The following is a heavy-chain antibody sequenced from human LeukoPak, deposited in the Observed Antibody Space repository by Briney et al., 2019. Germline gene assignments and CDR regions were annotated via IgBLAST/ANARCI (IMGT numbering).Heavy chain of an antibody. D-gene: IGHD6-13*01. V-gene: IGHV3-33*01. CDR2: IWYDGSNK. CDR1: GFTFSSYG. CDR3: ARGRAGIAAAGDMDV. J-gene: IGHJ6*03. Sequence: PGGSLRLSCAASGFTFSSYGMHWVRQAPGKGLEGVAVIWYDGSNKYYADSVKGRFTISRDNSKNTLYLQMNSLRAEDTAVYYCARGRAGIAAAGDMDVWGKGTTVTVSS.